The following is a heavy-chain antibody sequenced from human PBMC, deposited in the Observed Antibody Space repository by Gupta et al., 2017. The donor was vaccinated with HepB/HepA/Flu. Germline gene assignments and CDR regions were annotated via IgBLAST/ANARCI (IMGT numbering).Heavy chain of an antibody. Sequence: EVQLAESGGGVVEPGGSLRLTCAASGITFSNYWMHWVRQAPGTGLAWVANIKHDGSAIFYAGSVRGRFTISRDNAKNSVYLQMNSLRAEDTAVYYCARDAHYESFSWFDSWGQGTLVTVSS. D-gene: IGHD3-3*01. V-gene: IGHV3-7*01. CDR1: GITFSNYW. J-gene: IGHJ5*01. CDR3: ARDAHYESFSWFDS. CDR2: IKHDGSAI.